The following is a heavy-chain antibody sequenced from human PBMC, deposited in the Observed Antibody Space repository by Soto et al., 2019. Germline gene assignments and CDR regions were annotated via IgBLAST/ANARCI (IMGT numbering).Heavy chain of an antibody. J-gene: IGHJ4*02. CDR1: GGSISSGGYY. CDR2: IYYSGST. CDR3: ARGLSVTLFDY. V-gene: IGHV4-31*03. Sequence: QVQLQESGPGLVKPSQTLSLTCTVYGGSISSGGYYWTWIRQYPGKGLEWIGYIYYSGSTFYNPSIKSRVSISVDTSKNQFSLNLSSVTAADTAVYYCARGLSVTLFDYWGQGTLVTVSS. D-gene: IGHD4-17*01.